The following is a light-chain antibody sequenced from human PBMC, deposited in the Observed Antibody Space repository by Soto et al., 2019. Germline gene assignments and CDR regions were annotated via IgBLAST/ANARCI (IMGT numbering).Light chain of an antibody. CDR2: EVS. CDR1: SSDVGGYNY. J-gene: IGLJ1*01. V-gene: IGLV2-14*01. CDR3: SSYTSSSTLCV. Sequence: QSALTQPASVSGSPGQSITISCTGTSSDVGGYNYVSWYQQHPGKAPKLMIYEVSNRPSGVANRFSGSKSGNTASLTISGLQAEDEADSYCSSYTSSSTLCVFGTGTKLTVL.